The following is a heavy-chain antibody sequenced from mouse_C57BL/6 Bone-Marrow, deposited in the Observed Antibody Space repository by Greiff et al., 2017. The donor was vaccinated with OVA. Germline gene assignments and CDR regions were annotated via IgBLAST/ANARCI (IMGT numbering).Heavy chain of an antibody. V-gene: IGHV1-26*01. CDR3: ARDYDGNYVFDY. CDR1: GYTFTDYY. Sequence: EVQLQQSGPELVKPGASVKISCKASGYTFTDYYMNWVKQSHGKSLEWIGYINPNNGGTSYNQKFKGKATLTVDKSSSTAYMELRSLTSEDSAVYYCARDYDGNYVFDYWGQGTTLTVSS. CDR2: INPNNGGT. D-gene: IGHD2-3*01. J-gene: IGHJ2*01.